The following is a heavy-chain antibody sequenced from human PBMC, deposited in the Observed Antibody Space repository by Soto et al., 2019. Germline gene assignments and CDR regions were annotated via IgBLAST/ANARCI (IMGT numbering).Heavy chain of an antibody. CDR2: VLYDGSNE. J-gene: IGHJ6*03. D-gene: IGHD3-10*01. CDR1: GFTFSRHN. V-gene: IGHV3-30*03. Sequence: QVQLVDSGGGVVQPGRSLRLSCGASGFTFSRHNIHWVREAPGKGLEWVAAVLYDGSNEYYADSVKGRFTISRDNSKNTMYLQMNRLRAEDTAVYYCATGEFEYSGSFQDYLEVWGKGTTVTVS. CDR3: ATGEFEYSGSFQDYLEV.